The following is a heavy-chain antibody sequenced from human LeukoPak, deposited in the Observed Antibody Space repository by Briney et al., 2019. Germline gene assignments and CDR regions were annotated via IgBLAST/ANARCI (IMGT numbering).Heavy chain of an antibody. V-gene: IGHV1-69*13. CDR3: ARDRAVLRFLEGYMDV. Sequence: SVKVSCKASGGTFSSYAISWVRQAPGQGLEWMGGIIPIFGTANCAQKFQGRVTITADESTSTAYMELSSLRSEDTAVYYCARDRAVLRFLEGYMDVWGKGTTVTVSS. J-gene: IGHJ6*03. CDR2: IIPIFGTA. D-gene: IGHD3-3*01. CDR1: GGTFSSYA.